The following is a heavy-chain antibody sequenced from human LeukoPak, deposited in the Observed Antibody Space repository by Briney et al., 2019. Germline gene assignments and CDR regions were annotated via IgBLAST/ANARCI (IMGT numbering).Heavy chain of an antibody. Sequence: KTGGSLRLSCAASGFIVTNAWMNWVRQAPGKGLEWVGRIQSKTDGGKTDYAAPVKGRFTISRDDSKNTLYLRMNSLKTEDTAIYYCTTGIRGDWGQGTLVTVSS. CDR3: TTGIRGD. J-gene: IGHJ4*02. V-gene: IGHV3-15*07. CDR2: IQSKTDGGKT. D-gene: IGHD3-3*02. CDR1: GFIVTNAW.